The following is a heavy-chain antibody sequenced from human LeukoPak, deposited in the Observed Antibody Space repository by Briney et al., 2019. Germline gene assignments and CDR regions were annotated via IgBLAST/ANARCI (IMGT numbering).Heavy chain of an antibody. CDR2: ISGAGGTT. D-gene: IGHD1-26*01. CDR1: GFTFTSYA. CDR3: AKPYSGSYYFDY. J-gene: IGHJ4*02. Sequence: PGGSLRLSCAASGFTFTSYAIKWVRQAPGKGLEWVSVISGAGGTTYYADSVKGRFTISRDNSKNTVYLQMDSLRAEDTAVYYCAKPYSGSYYFDYWGQGTLVTVSS. V-gene: IGHV3-23*01.